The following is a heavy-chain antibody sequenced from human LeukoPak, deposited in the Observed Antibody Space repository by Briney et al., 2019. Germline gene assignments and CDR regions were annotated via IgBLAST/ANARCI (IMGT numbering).Heavy chain of an antibody. J-gene: IGHJ4*02. Sequence: SETLSLTCAVHGGSFSGYHWNWIRQSPGKGLEWIGEINDRGHTNYNPSLESRITISVDTSKKQFSLNLSSVTAADTAVYHCARDPTTVVTTPYYFDFWGQGTLVTVSS. CDR1: GGSFSGYH. V-gene: IGHV4-34*01. D-gene: IGHD4-23*01. CDR2: INDRGHT. CDR3: ARDPTTVVTTPYYFDF.